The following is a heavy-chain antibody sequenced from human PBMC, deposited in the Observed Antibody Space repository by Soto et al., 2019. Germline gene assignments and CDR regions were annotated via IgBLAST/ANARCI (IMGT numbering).Heavy chain of an antibody. V-gene: IGHV1-2*02. D-gene: IGHD2-8*01. CDR1: GYTFTDYY. J-gene: IGHJ6*02. Sequence: ASVKVSCKASGYTFTDYYVHWVLQAPGQGLDWMGLINPNSGGTKTAQKFQGRVTVTRDTSISTAYMDLSRLRSDGTAVYYCARDITRTQSCTNGVCYYHYYDMDVWGQGTMVTVSS. CDR3: ARDITRTQSCTNGVCYYHYYDMDV. CDR2: INPNSGGT.